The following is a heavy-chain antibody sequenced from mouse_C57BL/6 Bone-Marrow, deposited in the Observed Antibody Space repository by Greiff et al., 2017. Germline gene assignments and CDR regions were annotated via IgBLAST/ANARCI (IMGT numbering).Heavy chain of an antibody. V-gene: IGHV5-6*01. CDR3: ARGYYNYFDY. D-gene: IGHD2-3*01. CDR2: ISRGGSYT. CDR1: GFTFSSYG. Sequence: VQLKESGGDLVKPGGSLKLSCAASGFTFSSYGMSWVSQTPDKRLEWVATISRGGSYTYYPDSVKGRFTMSRDNATNTLYLQMISLKSEDTAMYYCARGYYNYFDYWGQGTTLTVSS. J-gene: IGHJ2*01.